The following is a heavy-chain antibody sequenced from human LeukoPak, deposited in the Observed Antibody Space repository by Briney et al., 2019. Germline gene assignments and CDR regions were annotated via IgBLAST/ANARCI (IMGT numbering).Heavy chain of an antibody. V-gene: IGHV3-23*01. D-gene: IGHD5-18*01. Sequence: QPGGSLRLSCAASGFTFSSYAMSWVRQAPGKGLEWVSAISGSGGSTYYADSVKGRFTISRDNSKNTLYLQMNSLRAEDTAVYYCAKGSRVPTRWYSYGPFDYWGQGTLVTVSS. CDR2: ISGSGGST. CDR3: AKGSRVPTRWYSYGPFDY. J-gene: IGHJ4*02. CDR1: GFTFSSYA.